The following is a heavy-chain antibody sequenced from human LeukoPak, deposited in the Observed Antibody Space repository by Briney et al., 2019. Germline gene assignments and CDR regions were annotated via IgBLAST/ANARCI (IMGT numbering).Heavy chain of an antibody. CDR2: ISGGGGSS. CDR3: AKDLLWIPTTAEGDY. Sequence: GGSLRLSCAASGFTFTTYAMIWVRQTPGKGLEWVSGISGGGGSSYYADSVKGRFTISRDNSKNTLYLQMNSQRVEDTAVYYCAKDLLWIPTTAEGDYWGQGTLVTVSS. V-gene: IGHV3-23*01. J-gene: IGHJ4*02. D-gene: IGHD5-18*01. CDR1: GFTFTTYA.